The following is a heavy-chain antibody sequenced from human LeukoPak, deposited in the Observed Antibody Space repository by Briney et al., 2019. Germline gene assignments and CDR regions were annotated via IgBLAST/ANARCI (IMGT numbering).Heavy chain of an antibody. CDR1: GGSISSYY. Sequence: SETLSLTCTVSGGSISSYYWSWIRQPPGKGLEWIGYIYYSGSTNYNPSLKSRVTISVDTSKNQFSLKLSSVTAADTAVYYCARDRAGYSSGWADYYFGYWGQGTLVTVSS. D-gene: IGHD6-19*01. V-gene: IGHV4-59*01. CDR2: IYYSGST. J-gene: IGHJ4*02. CDR3: ARDRAGYSSGWADYYFGY.